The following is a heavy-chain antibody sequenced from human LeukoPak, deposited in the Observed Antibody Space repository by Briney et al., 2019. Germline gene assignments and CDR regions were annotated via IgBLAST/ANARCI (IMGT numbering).Heavy chain of an antibody. J-gene: IGHJ6*03. V-gene: IGHV4-34*01. Sequence: PSETLSLTCAVYGGSFSGYYWSWIRQPPGKGLEWIGEINHSGSTNYNPSLKSRVTISVDTSKNQFSLKLSSVTAADTAVYYCAVRESYMDVWGKGTTVTVSS. CDR3: AVRESYMDV. CDR1: GGSFSGYY. CDR2: INHSGST.